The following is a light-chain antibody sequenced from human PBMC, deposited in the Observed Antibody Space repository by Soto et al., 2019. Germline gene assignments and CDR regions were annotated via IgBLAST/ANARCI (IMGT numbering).Light chain of an antibody. CDR2: WAS. CDR3: QQYYSTPPT. J-gene: IGKJ1*01. V-gene: IGKV4-1*01. Sequence: DIVMTQSPDSLAVSLGERATINCKSSQSVLYNSNNKNYLAWYQQKPGQPPKLLIYWASTRESGVPDRFSGSGSGTDFTLTISSLQAEDVAVYYCQQYYSTPPTFGQGTKVDI. CDR1: QSVLYNSNNKNY.